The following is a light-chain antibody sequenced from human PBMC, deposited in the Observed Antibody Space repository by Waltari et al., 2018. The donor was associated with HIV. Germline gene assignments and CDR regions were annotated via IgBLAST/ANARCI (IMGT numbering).Light chain of an antibody. CDR3: QSYDSSLSNWV. V-gene: IGLV1-40*01. CDR2: GNS. J-gene: IGLJ3*02. CDR1: SSNIGAGYD. Sequence: QSVLTQPPSVSGAPGPRVTISCTWSSSNIGAGYDVHWYQQLPGTAPKLLIYGNSNRPSGVPDRFSGSKSGTSASLAITGLQPDDETDYYCQSYDSSLSNWVFGGGTKLTVL.